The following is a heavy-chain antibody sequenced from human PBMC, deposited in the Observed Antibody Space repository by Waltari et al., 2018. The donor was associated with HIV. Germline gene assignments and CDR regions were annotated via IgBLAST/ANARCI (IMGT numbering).Heavy chain of an antibody. CDR2: ISSSGSTI. V-gene: IGHV3-11*01. Sequence: VESGGGLVKPGGSLRLSCAASGFTFSDYYMSWIRQAPGKGLEWVSYISSSGSTIYYADSVKGRFTISRDNAKNSLYLQMNSLRAEDTAVYYCARSGGDIVVVPAAHTNYYYYGMDVWGQGTTVTVSS. D-gene: IGHD2-2*01. CDR3: ARSGGDIVVVPAAHTNYYYYGMDV. CDR1: GFTFSDYY. J-gene: IGHJ6*02.